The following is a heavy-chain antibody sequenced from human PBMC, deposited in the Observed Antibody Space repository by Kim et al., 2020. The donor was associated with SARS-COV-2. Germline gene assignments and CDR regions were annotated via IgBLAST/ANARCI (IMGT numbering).Heavy chain of an antibody. Sequence: TYYDPSLKSRVTISVDTSKNQFSLKLSSVTAADTAVYYCARVGWGNAFDIWGQGTMVTVSS. CDR3: ARVGWGNAFDI. V-gene: IGHV4-31*02. J-gene: IGHJ3*02. CDR2: T. D-gene: IGHD3-16*01.